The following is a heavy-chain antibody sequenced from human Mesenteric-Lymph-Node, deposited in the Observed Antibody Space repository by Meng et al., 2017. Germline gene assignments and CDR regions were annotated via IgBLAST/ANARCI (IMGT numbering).Heavy chain of an antibody. D-gene: IGHD4-17*01. CDR1: GFRFSIYA. CDR2: ISSSSSYI. V-gene: IGHV3-21*01. CDR3: AREDYGDLRGAFDI. Sequence: GESLKISCAVTGFRFSIYAMSWVRQAPGKGLEWVSSISSSSSYIYYADSVKGRFTISRDNAKNSLYLQMNSLRAEDTAVYYCAREDYGDLRGAFDIWGQGTMVTVSS. J-gene: IGHJ3*02.